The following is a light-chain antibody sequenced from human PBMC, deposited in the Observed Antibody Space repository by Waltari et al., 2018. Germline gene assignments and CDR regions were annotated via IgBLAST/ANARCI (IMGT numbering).Light chain of an antibody. CDR2: WAS. J-gene: IGKJ4*01. CDR3: QQYYSTLLT. V-gene: IGKV4-1*01. CDR1: RSILYSPNNKNY. Sequence: DIVMTQSPDSLTVSLGEGATINCKSSRSILYSPNNKNYLAWYQQKPGQPPKLLIYWASTRESGVPDRFSGSGSGTNFTLTISSLQAEDVAIYYCQQYYSTLLTFGGGTKVEIK.